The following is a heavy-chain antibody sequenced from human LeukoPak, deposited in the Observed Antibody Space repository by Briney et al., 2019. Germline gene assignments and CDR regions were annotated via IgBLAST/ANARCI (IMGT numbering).Heavy chain of an antibody. Sequence: PGRSLRLSCAASGLPFDDDPIHSVRQAPGKGLEWDSGISWNSGRIGYADSVEGRFTISRDNAKNFLYLQMNSLRAEDAALYYCAKGPLYYYESSGGLDFWGQGTLVTVSS. CDR1: GLPFDDDP. V-gene: IGHV3-9*01. CDR2: ISWNSGRI. J-gene: IGHJ4*02. CDR3: AKGPLYYYESSGGLDF. D-gene: IGHD3-22*01.